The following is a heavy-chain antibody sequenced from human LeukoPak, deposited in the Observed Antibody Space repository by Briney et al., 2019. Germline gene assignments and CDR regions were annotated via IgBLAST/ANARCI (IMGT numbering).Heavy chain of an antibody. CDR1: GYTFTSYD. V-gene: IGHV1-8*03. D-gene: IGHD2-2*01. CDR2: MNPANGNT. Sequence: ASVKVSCKASGYTFTSYDMHWVRQATGQGLEWMGWMNPANGNTVYARKFQGRVTITRDIPISTAYMELSSLRSKDTAVYYCARVGCSPISCHTWFDPWGQGTLVTVSS. J-gene: IGHJ5*02. CDR3: ARVGCSPISCHTWFDP.